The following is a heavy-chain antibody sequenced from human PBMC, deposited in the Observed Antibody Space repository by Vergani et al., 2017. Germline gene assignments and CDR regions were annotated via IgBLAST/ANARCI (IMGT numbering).Heavy chain of an antibody. D-gene: IGHD6-19*01. Sequence: QVQLVESGGGVGQPGRGRRLGGEGAGLTGRREGRNGGGKEEGKGMEWVAGISDDGSNKYYADSVKGRFTISRDNSKNTLYLQMNSLRAEDTAVYYCAKEHSSGWYFGMGAFDIWGQGTMVTVSS. J-gene: IGHJ3*02. CDR1: GLTGRREG. V-gene: IGHV3-30*18. CDR3: AKEHSSGWYFGMGAFDI. CDR2: ISDDGSNK.